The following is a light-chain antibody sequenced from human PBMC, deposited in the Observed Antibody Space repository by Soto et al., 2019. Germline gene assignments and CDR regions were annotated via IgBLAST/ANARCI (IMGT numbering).Light chain of an antibody. V-gene: IGKV3-20*01. CDR3: QQYDDSMT. Sequence: EIVLTPSPGTLSLSPGERATLSCRPSQSVSSSYLAWYQQKPGQAPRLLIYGASSRATGIPDRFSGSGSGTDFTLTISRLEPEDFAVYHCQQYDDSMTFGQGTKVDI. CDR2: GAS. CDR1: QSVSSSY. J-gene: IGKJ1*01.